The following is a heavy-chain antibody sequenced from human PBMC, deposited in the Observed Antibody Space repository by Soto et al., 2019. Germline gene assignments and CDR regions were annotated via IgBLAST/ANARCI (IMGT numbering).Heavy chain of an antibody. V-gene: IGHV4-30-4*01. CDR2: IFDSGST. Sequence: PSETLSLTCTVSGGSISGGVYYWSWIRQPPGKGLEWIGYIFDSGSTYYNPSLKSRVTISVDTSKNQFSLRLSSVTAADTAVYYCAKRGWRDIVVVPAAVRDYYYMDVWGKGTTVTVSS. J-gene: IGHJ6*03. CDR3: AKRGWRDIVVVPAAVRDYYYMDV. CDR1: GGSISGGVYY. D-gene: IGHD2-2*01.